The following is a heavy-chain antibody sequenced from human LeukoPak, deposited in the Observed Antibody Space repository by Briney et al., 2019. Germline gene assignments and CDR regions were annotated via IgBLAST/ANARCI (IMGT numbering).Heavy chain of an antibody. Sequence: GGSLRLSCAASGFTVSSNYMSWVRQAPGKGLEWVSVIYSGGSTYYADSVKGRFTISRDNSKNTLYLQMNSLRAEDTAVYYCARGPVVPAATYYYYYGMVVWGQGTTVTVSS. CDR3: ARGPVVPAATYYYYYGMVV. D-gene: IGHD2-2*01. CDR1: GFTVSSNY. CDR2: IYSGGST. V-gene: IGHV3-66*01. J-gene: IGHJ6*02.